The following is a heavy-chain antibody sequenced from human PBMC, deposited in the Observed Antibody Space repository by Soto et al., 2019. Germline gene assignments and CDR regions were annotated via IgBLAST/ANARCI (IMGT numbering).Heavy chain of an antibody. J-gene: IGHJ4*02. CDR2: ISGSGGST. Sequence: GGSLRLSCAASGFTFSSYAMSWVRQAPGKGLEWVSAISGSGGSTYYADSVKGRFTISRDNSKNTLYLQMNSLRAEDTAVYYCAKDLLSGRDIVVVPAAALDYWGQGTLVTVSS. CDR1: GFTFSSYA. D-gene: IGHD2-2*01. V-gene: IGHV3-23*01. CDR3: AKDLLSGRDIVVVPAAALDY.